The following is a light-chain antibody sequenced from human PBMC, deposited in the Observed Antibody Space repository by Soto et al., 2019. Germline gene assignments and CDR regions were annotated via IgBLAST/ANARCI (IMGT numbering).Light chain of an antibody. V-gene: IGKV3-20*01. CDR3: QQYGSSPGT. CDR1: QSVSSSY. Sequence: IVFTHSPGTLALSPGERAILSCRASQSVSSSYLAWYQQKPGQAPRLLIYGASSRATGIPDRFSGSGSGTDFTLTISRLEPEDFAVYYCQQYGSSPGTFGQGTKVDIK. CDR2: GAS. J-gene: IGKJ1*01.